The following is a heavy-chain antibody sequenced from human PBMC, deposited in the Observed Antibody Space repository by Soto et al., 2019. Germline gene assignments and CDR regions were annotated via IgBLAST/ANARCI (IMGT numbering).Heavy chain of an antibody. CDR3: ARGNLGYCSSTSCYKDAFDI. V-gene: IGHV3-33*08. J-gene: IGHJ3*02. CDR1: GFTFSSYG. D-gene: IGHD2-2*02. Sequence: GGSLRLSCAASGFTFSSYGMHWVRQTPGKGLEWVAVIWYDGSNKYYADSVKGRFTISRDNSKNTLYLQMNSLRAEDTAVYYCARGNLGYCSSTSCYKDAFDIWGQGTMVTVSS. CDR2: IWYDGSNK.